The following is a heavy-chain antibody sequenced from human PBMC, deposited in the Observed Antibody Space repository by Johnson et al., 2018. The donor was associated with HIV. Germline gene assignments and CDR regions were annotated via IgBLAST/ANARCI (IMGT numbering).Heavy chain of an antibody. CDR2: MSYDGTNK. V-gene: IGHV3-30*03. J-gene: IGHJ3*02. D-gene: IGHD2-21*01. Sequence: QVQLVESGGGVVQPGRSLRLSCAASGFTFSSYGMSWVRQAPGKGLEWVAVMSYDGTNKYYADSVKGRFTISRDNSKNTLYLQMNSLRAEDTAVYYCARGYCGGDCFSWSALSGPFDIWGQGTMVTVSS. CDR3: ARGYCGGDCFSWSALSGPFDI. CDR1: GFTFSSYG.